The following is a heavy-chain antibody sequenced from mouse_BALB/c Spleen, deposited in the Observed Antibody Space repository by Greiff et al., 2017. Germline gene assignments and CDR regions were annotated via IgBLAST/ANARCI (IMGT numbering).Heavy chain of an antibody. J-gene: IGHJ1*01. V-gene: IGHV5-12-2*01. CDR2: ISNGGGST. CDR3: ARPDTYWYFDV. Sequence: EVKLMESGGGLVQPGGSLKLSCAASGFTFSSYTMSWVRQTPEKRLEWVAYISNGGGSTYYPDTVKGRFTISRDNAKNTLYLQMSSLKSEDTAMYYCARPDTYWYFDVWGAGTTVTVSS. CDR1: GFTFSSYT.